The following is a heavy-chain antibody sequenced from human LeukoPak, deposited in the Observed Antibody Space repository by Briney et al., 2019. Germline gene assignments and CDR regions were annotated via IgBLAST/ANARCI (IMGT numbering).Heavy chain of an antibody. CDR2: IIPIFGTA. Sequence: ASVKVSCKASGGTFSSYAISWVRQAPGQGLEWMGRIIPIFGTANYAQKFQGRVTITTDESTSTAYMELSSLRSEDTAVYYCASASSGRLLVYYMDVWGKGTTVTVSS. CDR3: ASASSGRLLVYYMDV. V-gene: IGHV1-69*05. CDR1: GGTFSSYA. D-gene: IGHD6-19*01. J-gene: IGHJ6*03.